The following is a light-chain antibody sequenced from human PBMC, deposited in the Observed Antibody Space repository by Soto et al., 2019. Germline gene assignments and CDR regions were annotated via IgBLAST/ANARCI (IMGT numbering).Light chain of an antibody. Sequence: DIQMTQSPSTLSACVGDRVTITCRASQSISSWLAWYQQKAGKAPKLLIYDASSLESGVPSRFSGSGSGTEFTLTISSLQPDDFATSYCQQYNSYWTFGQGTKVEIK. CDR1: QSISSW. J-gene: IGKJ1*01. V-gene: IGKV1-5*01. CDR3: QQYNSYWT. CDR2: DAS.